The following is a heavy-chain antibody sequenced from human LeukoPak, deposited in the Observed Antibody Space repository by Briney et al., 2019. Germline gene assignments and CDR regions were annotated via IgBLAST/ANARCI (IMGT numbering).Heavy chain of an antibody. J-gene: IGHJ5*02. D-gene: IGHD1-26*01. CDR3: ARGGRSGATKT. CDR2: INHSGST. V-gene: IGHV4-34*01. Sequence: KPSETLSLTCAVYGGSFSGYYWSWIRQPPGKGLEWIGEINHSGSTNYNPSLKSGVTISVDTSKNQFSLKLSSVTAADTAVYYCARGGRSGATKTWGQGTLVTVSS. CDR1: GGSFSGYY.